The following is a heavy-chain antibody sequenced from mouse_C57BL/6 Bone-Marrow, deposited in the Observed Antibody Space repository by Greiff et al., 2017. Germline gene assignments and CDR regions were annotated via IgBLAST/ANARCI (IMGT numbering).Heavy chain of an antibody. CDR1: GFSLTSYG. D-gene: IGHD3-2*02. J-gene: IGHJ2*01. Sequence: VKLMESGPGLVAPSQSLSITCTVSGFSLTSYGVDWVRQPPGKGLEWLGVIWGGGSTNYNSALMSRLSISKDNSKSQVFLKMNSLQTDDTAMYYCAKHRQLRLRDYYFDYWGQGTTLTVSS. CDR2: IWGGGST. V-gene: IGHV2-9*01. CDR3: AKHRQLRLRDYYFDY.